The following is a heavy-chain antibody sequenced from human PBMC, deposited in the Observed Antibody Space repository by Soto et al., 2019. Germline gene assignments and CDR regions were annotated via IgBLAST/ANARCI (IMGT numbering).Heavy chain of an antibody. Sequence: GASVKVSCKASGYTFTSYYMHWVRQAPGQGLEWMGIINPSGGSTSYAQKFQGRVTMTRDTSTSTVYMELSSLRSEDTAVYYCARSRGVTTVTPAPRHPLDYWGQGTLVTVSS. CDR3: ARSRGVTTVTPAPRHPLDY. V-gene: IGHV1-46*01. CDR2: INPSGGST. CDR1: GYTFTSYY. J-gene: IGHJ4*02. D-gene: IGHD4-17*01.